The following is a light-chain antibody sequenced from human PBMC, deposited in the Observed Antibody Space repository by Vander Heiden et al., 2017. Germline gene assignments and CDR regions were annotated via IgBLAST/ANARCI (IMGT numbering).Light chain of an antibody. CDR2: EVS. V-gene: IGLV2-14*01. CDR1: SSDVGDYIH. Sequence: QSALTQPASVSGSPGQSITISCTGTSSDVGDYIHVSWYQQHPGKAPKLMIYEVSNRPSGVSNRFSGSKSGKTASLTISGLQAEDEADYYCRSYTSTNTVVFGGGTRLTVL. J-gene: IGLJ2*01. CDR3: RSYTSTNTVV.